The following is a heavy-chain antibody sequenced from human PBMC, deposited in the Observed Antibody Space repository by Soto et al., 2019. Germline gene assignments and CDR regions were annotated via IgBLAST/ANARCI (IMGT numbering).Heavy chain of an antibody. CDR1: GFSLTTSGVG. V-gene: IGHV2-5*02. Sequence: QITLNESGPTQVKPRQTLTLTCTFSGFSLTTSGVGVGWIRQSPGKAPEGLALIYWDDDKRYSPSLKSRLTITKDTSKNQAVQTMADLDPADTATYYCAHRVLRTVSGLVTTTAIYFDFWGQGTPVAVSS. D-gene: IGHD3-3*01. CDR3: AHRVLRTVSGLVTTTAIYFDF. J-gene: IGHJ4*02. CDR2: IYWDDDK.